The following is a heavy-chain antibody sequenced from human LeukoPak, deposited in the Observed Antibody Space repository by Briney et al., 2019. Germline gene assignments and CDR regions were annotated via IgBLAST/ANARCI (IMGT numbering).Heavy chain of an antibody. CDR3: AREVGIAVAGPFYYYYGMDV. J-gene: IGHJ6*02. CDR1: GFTVSSNY. CDR2: IYSGGST. D-gene: IGHD6-19*01. Sequence: GGSLRLSCAASGFTVSSNYMSWVRQAPGKGLEWVSVIYSGGSTYYADSVKGRFTISRDNSKNTLYLQMNSLRAEDTPVYYCAREVGIAVAGPFYYYYGMDVWGQGTTVTVSS. V-gene: IGHV3-53*01.